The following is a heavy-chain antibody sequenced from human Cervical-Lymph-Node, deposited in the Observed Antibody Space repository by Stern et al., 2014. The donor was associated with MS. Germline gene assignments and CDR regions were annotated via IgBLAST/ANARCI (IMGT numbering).Heavy chain of an antibody. CDR1: GFTFSNSG. V-gene: IGHV3-30*18. Sequence: VQLVESGGGVVQPGRSLRLSCAASGFTFSNSGMHWVRQAPGRGLEWVALISYDGSSRIYAASVKGRFTISRDTSKNTLYLQMNSLRADDTAVYYCAKAPVVYSAPLDYWGQGTLVTVSS. CDR3: AKAPVVYSAPLDY. CDR2: ISYDGSSR. D-gene: IGHD4-23*01. J-gene: IGHJ4*02.